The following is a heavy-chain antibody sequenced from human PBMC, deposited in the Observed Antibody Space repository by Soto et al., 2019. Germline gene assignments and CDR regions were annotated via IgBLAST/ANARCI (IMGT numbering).Heavy chain of an antibody. Sequence: PSETLSLTCAVYGGSFRGYYWNWFRQPPGKGLEWIGEINQSGGANYSPSLKSRVTISIDKSKNQFSLKLNSVTAADTAVYYCARETYGDYVGYFDPWGQGIQVTVSS. V-gene: IGHV4-34*01. D-gene: IGHD4-17*01. CDR1: GGSFRGYY. J-gene: IGHJ5*02. CDR3: ARETYGDYVGYFDP. CDR2: INQSGGA.